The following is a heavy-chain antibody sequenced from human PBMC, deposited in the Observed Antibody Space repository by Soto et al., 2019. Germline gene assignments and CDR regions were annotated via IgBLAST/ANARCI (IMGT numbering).Heavy chain of an antibody. J-gene: IGHJ5*02. V-gene: IGHV4-34*01. CDR2: INHSGST. D-gene: IGHD1-26*01. Sequence: SETLSLTCAVYGGSFSGYYWSWIRQPPGKGLEWIGEINHSGSTNYNPSLKSRVTISVDTSKNQFSLKLSSVTAADTAVYYCARLERGEWELLALDWFDPWGQGTLVTVSS. CDR3: ARLERGEWELLALDWFDP. CDR1: GGSFSGYY.